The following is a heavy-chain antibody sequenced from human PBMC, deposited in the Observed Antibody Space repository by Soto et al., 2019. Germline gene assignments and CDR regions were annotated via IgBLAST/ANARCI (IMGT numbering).Heavy chain of an antibody. CDR2: ISSSSSSI. D-gene: IGHD6-19*01. Sequence: PGGSLRLSCAASGFTFSSYSMVWVRQAPGKGLEWVSYISSSSSSIYYADSVKGRFTISRDNAKNSLYLQMNSLRDEDTAMYYCARNRTSSIAVSGYAFEIWGQGTTVTVSS. V-gene: IGHV3-48*02. CDR1: GFTFSSYS. J-gene: IGHJ3*02. CDR3: ARNRTSSIAVSGYAFEI.